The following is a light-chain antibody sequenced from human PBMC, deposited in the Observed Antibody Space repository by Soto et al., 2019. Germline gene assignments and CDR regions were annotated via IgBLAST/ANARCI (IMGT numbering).Light chain of an antibody. CDR3: QKYNSAPSLT. CDR1: QSISSW. Sequence: DIQMTQSPSTLSASVGDRVTITCRASQSISSWLAWYQQKPGKVPKLLIYAASTLQSGVPSRFSGSGSGTDFTLTISSLQPEDVATYYCQKYNSAPSLTFGGGTKVDIK. J-gene: IGKJ4*01. V-gene: IGKV1-27*01. CDR2: AAS.